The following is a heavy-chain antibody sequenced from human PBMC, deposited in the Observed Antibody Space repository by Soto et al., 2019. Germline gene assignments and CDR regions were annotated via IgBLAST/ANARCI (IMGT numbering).Heavy chain of an antibody. CDR2: IRGETNGGTA. J-gene: IGHJ4*02. Sequence: GRSLRLSCPGSCYNFAIYGSTCVRYAPSKGLEWVGFIRGETNGGTADYAASLKGRITISRDDSKSIAYLEINSLQTEDTAVYYCTRYYYESSGYYVYWGQGTLLTVSS. V-gene: IGHV3-49*04. D-gene: IGHD3-22*01. CDR1: CYNFAIYG. CDR3: TRYYYESSGYYVY.